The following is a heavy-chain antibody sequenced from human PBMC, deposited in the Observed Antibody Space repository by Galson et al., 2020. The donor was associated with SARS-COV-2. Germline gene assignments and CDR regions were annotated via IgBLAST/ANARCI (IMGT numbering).Heavy chain of an antibody. V-gene: IGHV3-7*01. CDR1: GFTFTSHW. J-gene: IGHJ5*02. D-gene: IGHD3-22*01. CDR3: AREDDSSGSLGDL. Sequence: GESLKISCAASGFTFTSHWMHWVRQAPGKGLEWVANIRQDGSEQFYVDSVKGRFTISRDNAKKSLFLQMNSLRAEDTAVYYCAREDDSSGSLGDLWGQGTLVTVSS. CDR2: IRQDGSEQ.